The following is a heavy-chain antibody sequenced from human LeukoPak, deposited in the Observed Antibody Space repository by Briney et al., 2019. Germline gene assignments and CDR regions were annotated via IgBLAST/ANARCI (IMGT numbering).Heavy chain of an antibody. D-gene: IGHD1-26*01. CDR3: TGSGGCRGATYCCDAFDI. CDR1: AYTPTAYF. J-gene: IGHJ3*02. CDR2: VNPNSGDT. Sequence: SVKVSCKASAYTPTAYFMHWVRQAPGQGLEWMGWVNPNSGDTVFAQKFQRRVTLTRDTSINTVYTELSGLTSDDTALYYCTGSGGCRGATYCCDAFDIWGQGTMVTVSS. V-gene: IGHV1-2*02.